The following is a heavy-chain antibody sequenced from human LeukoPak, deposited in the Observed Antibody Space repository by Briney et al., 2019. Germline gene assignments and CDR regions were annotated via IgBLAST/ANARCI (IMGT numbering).Heavy chain of an antibody. J-gene: IGHJ4*02. CDR2: IRSKAYGGTI. V-gene: IGHV3-49*03. D-gene: IGHD3-10*01. CDR1: GFTFGDYA. CDR3: FTVVRGVPF. Sequence: GGSLRLSCTASGFTFGDYAMSWFRQAPGKGLEWIGFIRSKAYGGTIEDAASVKGRFTISRDDSKSIAYLQMNSLKTEDTAVYFCFTVVRGVPFWGQGTLVTVSS.